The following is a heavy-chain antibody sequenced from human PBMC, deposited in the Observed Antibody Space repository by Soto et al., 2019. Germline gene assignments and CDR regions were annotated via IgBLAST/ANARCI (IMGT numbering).Heavy chain of an antibody. D-gene: IGHD4-17*01. V-gene: IGHV1-69*08. CDR3: AREREIHGDPQGVCDY. CDR1: GGTFSSYT. Sequence: QVQLVQSGAEVKKPGSSVKVSCKASGGTFSSYTISWVRQAPGQGLEWMGRIIPILGIANDAQKFQGRVTITADKSTSTAYMELSSLRSEDTAVYYCAREREIHGDPQGVCDYWGQGTLVTVSS. J-gene: IGHJ4*02. CDR2: IIPILGIA.